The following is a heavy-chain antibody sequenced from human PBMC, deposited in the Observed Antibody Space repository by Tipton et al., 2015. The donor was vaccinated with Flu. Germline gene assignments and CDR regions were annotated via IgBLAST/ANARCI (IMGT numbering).Heavy chain of an antibody. V-gene: IGHV5-51*01. CDR1: KYSFTSYW. CDR2: IYPDDSDT. J-gene: IGHJ4*01. D-gene: IGHD2-2*01. CDR3: ARQDCSSGTCYLAY. Sequence: QSGAEVKKPGESLKISCKDSKYSFTSYWIGWVRQMPGKGLEWRGIIYPDDSDTRYSPSFQGQVTISADKSSSTAYLQWSSLKASDTAICYCARQDCSSGTCYLAYWGHGTLITVSS.